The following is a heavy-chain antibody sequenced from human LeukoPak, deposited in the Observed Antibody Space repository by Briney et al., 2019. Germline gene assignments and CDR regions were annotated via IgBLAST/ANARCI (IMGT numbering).Heavy chain of an antibody. J-gene: IGHJ4*02. V-gene: IGHV3-53*04. CDR1: GFTVSSNY. CDR2: IYSGGST. D-gene: IGHD4-17*01. Sequence: PGGSLRLSCAASGFTVSSNYMSWVRQAPGKGLEWVSVIYSGGSTYYADSVKGRFTISRRNSKNTLYLQMNSLRAEDTAVYYCASGSPDYGDYAFDYWGQGTLVTVSS. CDR3: ASGSPDYGDYAFDY.